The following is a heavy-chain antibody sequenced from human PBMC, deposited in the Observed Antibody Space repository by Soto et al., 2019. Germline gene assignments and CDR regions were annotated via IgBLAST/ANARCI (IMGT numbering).Heavy chain of an antibody. CDR3: ARNNEGEGSYYYYYCGRDV. V-gene: IGHV1-69*01. Sequence: QVQLVQSGAEVKKPGSSVKVSCKASGGTFSSYAISWVRQAPGQGLEWMGGIIPIFGTSNYAQKFQGRVAITADESTSTAYMERSSRRSEDSTVYYWARNNEGEGSYYYYYCGRDVWGQGTTVTVSS. CDR2: IIPIFGTS. CDR1: GGTFSSYA. J-gene: IGHJ6*02.